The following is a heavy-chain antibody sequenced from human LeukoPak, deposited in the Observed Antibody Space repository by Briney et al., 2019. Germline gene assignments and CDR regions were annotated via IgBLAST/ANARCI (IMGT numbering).Heavy chain of an antibody. V-gene: IGHV4-39*07. CDR1: GGSISSSSYY. J-gene: IGHJ4*02. CDR2: IYYSGST. Sequence: SETLSLTCTVSGGSISSSSYYWGWIRQPPGKGLEWIGSIYYSGSTYYNPSLKSRVTISVDTSKNQFSLKLNSVTAADTAVYYCARAGGYCSIFSCFYFDYWGQGTLVTVSS. D-gene: IGHD2-2*01. CDR3: ARAGGYCSIFSCFYFDY.